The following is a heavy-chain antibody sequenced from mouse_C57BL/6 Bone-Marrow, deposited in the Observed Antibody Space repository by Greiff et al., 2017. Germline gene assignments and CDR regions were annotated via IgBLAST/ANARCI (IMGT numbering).Heavy chain of an antibody. V-gene: IGHV5-6*01. CDR3: ARYPLTTVAYYAMDY. J-gene: IGHJ4*01. Sequence: EVQLQESGGDLVKPGGSLKLSCAASGFTFSSYGISWVRQTPDKRLELVATLRSGGSYTYYTDSVKGRLTISRDNAKNTLYLQMSSLKAEDTAMYYCARYPLTTVAYYAMDYWGQGTAVTVSS. D-gene: IGHD1-1*01. CDR1: GFTFSSYG. CDR2: LRSGGSYT.